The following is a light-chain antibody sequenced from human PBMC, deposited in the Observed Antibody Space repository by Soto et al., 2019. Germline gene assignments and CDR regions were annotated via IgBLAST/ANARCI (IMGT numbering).Light chain of an antibody. V-gene: IGLV2-8*01. Sequence: QSALTQPPSASGSPGQSVTISFTGTNSDVGGYNYVSWYQQHPGKAPKLMIYEVSKRPSGVPDRFSGSKSGNTASLTVSGLQAEDEADYYCSSYAGSNNFVFGTGTKVTVL. J-gene: IGLJ1*01. CDR2: EVS. CDR3: SSYAGSNNFV. CDR1: NSDVGGYNY.